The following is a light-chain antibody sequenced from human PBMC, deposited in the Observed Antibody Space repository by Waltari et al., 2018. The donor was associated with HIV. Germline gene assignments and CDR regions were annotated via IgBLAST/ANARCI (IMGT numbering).Light chain of an antibody. CDR2: DAS. J-gene: IGKJ4*01. CDR3: QQRSNWPLT. CDR1: QSVSSY. V-gene: IGKV3-11*01. Sequence: EIVLTQSPATLSLSPGERAPLSCSASQSVSSYFAWYQQKPGQAPRLLIYDASNRATGIPARFSGSGSGTDFTLTISSLEPEDFAVYYCQQRSNWPLTFGGGTKVEIK.